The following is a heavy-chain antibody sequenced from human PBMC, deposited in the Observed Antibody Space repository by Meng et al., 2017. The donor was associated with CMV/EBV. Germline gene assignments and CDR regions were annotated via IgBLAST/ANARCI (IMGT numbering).Heavy chain of an antibody. CDR3: AKDGGSSSSGGPY. D-gene: IGHD6-6*01. Sequence: GESLKISCAASGFTFSSYGMHWVRQAPGKGLEWVAFIRYDGSNKYYADSVKGRFTISRDNSKNTLYLQMNSLRAEDTAVYYCAKDGGSSSSGGPYWGQGTLVTVSS. V-gene: IGHV3-30*02. J-gene: IGHJ4*02. CDR1: GFTFSSYG. CDR2: IRYDGSNK.